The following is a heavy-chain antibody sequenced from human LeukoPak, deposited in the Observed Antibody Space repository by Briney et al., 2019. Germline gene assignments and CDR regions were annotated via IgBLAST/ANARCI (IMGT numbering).Heavy chain of an antibody. Sequence: GGSLRLSCAASGFTFSTYEMNWVRQAPGKGLEWVSYISSSGSTIYYADSVKGRFTISRDNAKNSLYLQMNSLRAEDTAVYYCARLWVERRGGDWFDPWGQGTLVTVSS. CDR2: ISSSGSTI. V-gene: IGHV3-48*03. J-gene: IGHJ5*02. D-gene: IGHD1-1*01. CDR3: ARLWVERRGGDWFDP. CDR1: GFTFSTYE.